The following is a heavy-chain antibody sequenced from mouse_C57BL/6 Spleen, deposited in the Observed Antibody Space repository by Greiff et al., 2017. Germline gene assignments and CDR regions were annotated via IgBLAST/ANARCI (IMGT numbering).Heavy chain of an antibody. CDR2: ISYDGSN. CDR3: ARSPMDSSGYGGAY. V-gene: IGHV3-6*01. J-gene: IGHJ3*01. Sequence: EVQRVESGPGLVKPSQSLSLTCSVTGYSITSGYYWNWIRQFPGNKLEWMGYISYDGSNNYKPSLKNRISITRDTPKNQFFLKVNSVTTEDTATYYCARSPMDSSGYGGAYWGQGTLVTVSA. D-gene: IGHD3-2*02. CDR1: GYSITSGYY.